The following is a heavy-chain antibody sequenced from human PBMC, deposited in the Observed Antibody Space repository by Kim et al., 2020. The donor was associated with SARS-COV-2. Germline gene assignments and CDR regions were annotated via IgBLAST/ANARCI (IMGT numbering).Heavy chain of an antibody. Sequence: SLLLSCAASGFTFSSYAMHWVRQAPGKGLEWVAVISYDGSNKYYADSVKGRFTISRDNSKNTLYLQMISLRAEDTAVYYCARDAANCDYGDYTPGYWG. V-gene: IGHV3-30*04. CDR1: GFTFSSYA. CDR3: ARDAANCDYGDYTPGY. D-gene: IGHD4-17*01. CDR2: ISYDGSNK. J-gene: IGHJ4*01.